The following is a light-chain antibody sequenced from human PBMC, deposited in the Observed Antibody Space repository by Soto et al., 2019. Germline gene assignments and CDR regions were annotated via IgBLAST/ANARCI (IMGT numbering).Light chain of an antibody. J-gene: IGKJ1*01. CDR3: QHYSTWLWT. CDR1: QSVDSK. Sequence: EIVMTQSPATLSVSPGERATLSCRASQSVDSKLAWYQQKPGQGPRLLLYGASSRATGIPARFSGGGSGTEFTLTISSLQSEDFAVYYCQHYSTWLWTFGQGTKVEIK. V-gene: IGKV3-15*01. CDR2: GAS.